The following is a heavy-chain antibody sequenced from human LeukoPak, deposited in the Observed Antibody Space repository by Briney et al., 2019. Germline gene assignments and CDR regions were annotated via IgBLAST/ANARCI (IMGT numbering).Heavy chain of an antibody. CDR2: IYPGDSDT. J-gene: IGHJ6*02. D-gene: IGHD2-2*02. CDR3: ARQCSTSCYTNYYYGMDV. CDR1: GYSFTSYW. V-gene: IGHV5-51*01. Sequence: GESLEISCKGSGYSFTSYWIGWVRQMPGKGLEWMGIIYPGDSDTRYSPSFQGQVTISADKSISTAYLQWSSLKASDTAMYYCARQCSTSCYTNYYYGMDVWGQGTTVTVSS.